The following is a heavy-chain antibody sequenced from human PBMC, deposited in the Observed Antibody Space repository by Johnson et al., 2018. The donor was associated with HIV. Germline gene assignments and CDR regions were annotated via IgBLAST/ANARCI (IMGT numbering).Heavy chain of an antibody. CDR3: ARDQWMAGDAFDI. Sequence: EMQLVESGGGLVQPGGSLRLSCAASGFTFSSYWMSWVRQAPGKGLEWVANIKQDGSENYYVDSVKGRITISRDNAKNSLYLQMNSLRAEDTAVYYCARDQWMAGDAFDIWGQGTVVTVSS. J-gene: IGHJ3*02. CDR1: GFTFSSYW. CDR2: IKQDGSEN. D-gene: IGHD5-24*01. V-gene: IGHV3-7*01.